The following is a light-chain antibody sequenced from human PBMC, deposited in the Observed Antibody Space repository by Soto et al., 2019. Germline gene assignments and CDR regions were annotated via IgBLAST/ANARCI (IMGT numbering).Light chain of an antibody. CDR3: QQYGSSLWT. CDR1: QSVSTPY. J-gene: IGKJ1*01. CDR2: STS. Sequence: ENVLTQSPGTLSLSPGERATLSCRASQSVSTPYLAWYQQKPGQAPRLLMYSTSTRASGIPDRFSGSGSGTDFTLTISRLEPEDFAVYYCQQYGSSLWTFGQGTMVEI. V-gene: IGKV3-20*01.